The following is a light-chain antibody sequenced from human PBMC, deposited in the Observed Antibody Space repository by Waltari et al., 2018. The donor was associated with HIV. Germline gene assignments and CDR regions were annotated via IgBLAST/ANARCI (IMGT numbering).Light chain of an antibody. Sequence: QSALTHPASVSGFPGQSLPISCTGTSSDVGSYNYVSWYHQHPGEAPKRLIFDVSKRPSGVSNRFAGSKSGNTASLTISGLQAEDGADYYCCSYAGSSTYRFGTGTEVTVL. V-gene: IGLV2-23*02. CDR1: SSDVGSYNY. J-gene: IGLJ1*01. CDR2: DVS. CDR3: CSYAGSSTYR.